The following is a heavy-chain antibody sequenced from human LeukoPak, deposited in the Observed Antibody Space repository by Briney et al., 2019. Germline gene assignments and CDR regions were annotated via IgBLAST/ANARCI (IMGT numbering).Heavy chain of an antibody. D-gene: IGHD6-13*01. CDR1: GFTFSSYA. CDR3: AKGFSSSLYYFDY. J-gene: IGHJ4*02. Sequence: GGSLRLSCAASGFTFSSYAMSWVRQAPGKGLEWVSAISGSGGSTYYADSVKGRFTISRDNSKNTLYLQMNSLRAEDTAVYYRAKGFSSSLYYFDYWGQGTLVTVSS. V-gene: IGHV3-23*01. CDR2: ISGSGGST.